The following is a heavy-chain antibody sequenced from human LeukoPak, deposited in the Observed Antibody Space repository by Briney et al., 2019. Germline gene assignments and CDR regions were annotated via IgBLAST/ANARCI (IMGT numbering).Heavy chain of an antibody. V-gene: IGHV3-9*01. J-gene: IGHJ4*02. D-gene: IGHD4-17*01. CDR3: AKDILRTVTTLLPDY. CDR2: ISWNSGSI. Sequence: GGSLRLSCAASGFTFDDYVMHWVRQAPGKGLEWVSGISWNSGSIGYADSVKGRFTISRDNAKNSLYLQMDSLRAEDTALYYCAKDILRTVTTLLPDYWGQGTLVTVSS. CDR1: GFTFDDYV.